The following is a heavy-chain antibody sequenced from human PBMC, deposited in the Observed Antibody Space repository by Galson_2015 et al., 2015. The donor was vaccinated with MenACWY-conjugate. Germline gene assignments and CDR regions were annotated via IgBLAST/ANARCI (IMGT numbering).Heavy chain of an antibody. CDR3: SRDSPYMRYCTGTICYRCADY. J-gene: IGHJ4*02. V-gene: IGHV1-18*04. D-gene: IGHD2-2*02. CDR2: ISAYNGNT. CDR1: GYTFTSYG. Sequence: SVKVSCKASGYTFTSYGISWGRQAPGYGLEWMGWISAYNGNTNYAQKFQGRVTMTTDTSTSTAYMELRSLRSDDTAVYYCSRDSPYMRYCTGTICYRCADYWGQGTLVTVSS.